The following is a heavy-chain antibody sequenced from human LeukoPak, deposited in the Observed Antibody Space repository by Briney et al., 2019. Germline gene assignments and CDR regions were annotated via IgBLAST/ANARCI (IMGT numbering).Heavy chain of an antibody. J-gene: IGHJ4*02. CDR3: AKDRVAVAGPFDY. D-gene: IGHD6-19*01. CDR1: GFTVSSNY. Sequence: TGGSLRLSCAASGFTVSSNYMSWVRQAPGKGLEWVSVIYIGGSTYYADSVKGRFTISRDNSKNTLYLQMNSVRAEDTAVYYCAKDRVAVAGPFDYWGQGTLVTVSS. V-gene: IGHV3-66*01. CDR2: IYIGGST.